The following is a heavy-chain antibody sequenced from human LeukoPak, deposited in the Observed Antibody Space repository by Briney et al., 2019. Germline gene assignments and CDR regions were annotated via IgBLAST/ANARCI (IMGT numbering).Heavy chain of an antibody. J-gene: IGHJ4*02. Sequence: GGSLRLSCAASGFTFSDYSFNWVRQAPGKGLEWVSSISSSSSYKYYADSLKGRFTISRDNAKNSLYLQVNSLRAEDTAVYYCAREVGRWELLHFDYWGQGTLVTVSS. CDR1: GFTFSDYS. CDR2: ISSSSSYK. D-gene: IGHD1-26*01. CDR3: AREVGRWELLHFDY. V-gene: IGHV3-21*01.